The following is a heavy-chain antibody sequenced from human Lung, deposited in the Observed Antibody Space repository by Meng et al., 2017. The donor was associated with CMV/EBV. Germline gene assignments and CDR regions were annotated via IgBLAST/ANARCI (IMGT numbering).Heavy chain of an antibody. D-gene: IGHD2-15*01. V-gene: IGHV4-30-4*01. Sequence: QVELQALGPGLVKPSHTLFLTCTVCGRSNSKCDYDRSWIRQPPGKGLEWIGYIYYTGSTYYNPSLKSRVIISVDTSKNQFSLKLNSVTAADTAVYYCARVGGCSGGGCYHRLFDYWGQGTLVTVSS. CDR2: IYYTGST. J-gene: IGHJ4*02. CDR1: GRSNSKCDYD. CDR3: ARVGGCSGGGCYHRLFDY.